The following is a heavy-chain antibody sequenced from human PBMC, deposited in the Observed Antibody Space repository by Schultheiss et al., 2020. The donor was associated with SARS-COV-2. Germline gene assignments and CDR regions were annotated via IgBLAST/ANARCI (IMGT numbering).Heavy chain of an antibody. V-gene: IGHV4-59*08. CDR3: ARLGMTTVTNNWFDP. CDR2: IYYSGST. D-gene: IGHD4-11*01. J-gene: IGHJ5*02. Sequence: SETLSLTCTVSGGSISSYYWSWIRQPPGKGLEWIGYIYYSGSTYYNPSLKSRVTISVDTSKNQFSLKLSSVTAADTAVYYCARLGMTTVTNNWFDPWGQGTLVTVSS. CDR1: GGSISSYY.